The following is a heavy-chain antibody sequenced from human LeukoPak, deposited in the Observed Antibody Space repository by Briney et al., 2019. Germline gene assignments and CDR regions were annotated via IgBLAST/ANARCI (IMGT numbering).Heavy chain of an antibody. CDR1: GYTFTSYD. CDR3: ARDWGYSYGYETPGAFDI. Sequence: ASVKVSCKASGYTFTSYDINWVRQATGQGLEWMGWMNPNSGNTGYAQKFQGRVTITADKSTSTAYMELSSLRSEDTAVYYCARDWGYSYGYETPGAFDIWGQGTMVTVSS. CDR2: MNPNSGNT. V-gene: IGHV1-8*01. J-gene: IGHJ3*02. D-gene: IGHD5-18*01.